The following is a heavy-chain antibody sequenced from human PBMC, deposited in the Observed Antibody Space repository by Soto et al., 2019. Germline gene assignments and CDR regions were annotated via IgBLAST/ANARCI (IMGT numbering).Heavy chain of an antibody. Sequence: SDTLSLTCTVSGGSFSSYYWSWIRKPPGKGLEWIGYIYYSGSTNYNPSLKSRVTISVDTSKNQFSLKLSSVTAADTAVYYCARASISAPDAFDIWGQGTMVTVSS. J-gene: IGHJ3*02. D-gene: IGHD3-3*01. CDR1: GGSFSSYY. CDR3: ARASISAPDAFDI. CDR2: IYYSGST. V-gene: IGHV4-59*01.